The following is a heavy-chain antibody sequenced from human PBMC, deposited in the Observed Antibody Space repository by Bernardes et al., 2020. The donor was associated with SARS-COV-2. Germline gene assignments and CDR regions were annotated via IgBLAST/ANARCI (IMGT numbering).Heavy chain of an antibody. CDR2: IYSGGIT. J-gene: IGHJ4*02. V-gene: IGHV3-53*01. D-gene: IGHD1-7*01. Sequence: GSLRLSCAASGFTVSSNYMSWVRQAPGKGLEWVSVIYSGGITYYADSVKGRFTISRDNSKNTLYLQMNSLRAEDTAVYYCARETRPGTTTNWGQGTLVTVSS. CDR3: ARETRPGTTTN. CDR1: GFTVSSNY.